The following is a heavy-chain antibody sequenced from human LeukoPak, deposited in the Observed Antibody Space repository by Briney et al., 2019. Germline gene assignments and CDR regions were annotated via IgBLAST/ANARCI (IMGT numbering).Heavy chain of an antibody. Sequence: GGSLQISCQGSGYSFTTYWIGWVRQVPGKGLEWMGIIYPGDSDTIYSPSFQGQVTISADKSLSTAYLPSSSLKASDTAMYYCARRDTSGWWYFDYWGQGTLVTVSS. D-gene: IGHD6-19*01. J-gene: IGHJ4*02. CDR1: GYSFTTYW. V-gene: IGHV5-51*01. CDR3: ARRDTSGWWYFDY. CDR2: IYPGDSDT.